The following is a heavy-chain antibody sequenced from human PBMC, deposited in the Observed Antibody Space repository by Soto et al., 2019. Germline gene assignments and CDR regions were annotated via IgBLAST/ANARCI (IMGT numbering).Heavy chain of an antibody. D-gene: IGHD2-15*01. V-gene: IGHV3-48*02. CDR1: GFAFTKYS. CDR3: VRGAVVVVGSTAENFDH. Sequence: GGSLRLSCVTSGFAFTKYSMDWVRQAPGKGLEWVSYISYSGETKYYADSSKGRYAISRDDAKNSVYLQMNSLRDEDTAFYYCVRGAVVVVGSTAENFDHWGQGT. J-gene: IGHJ4*02. CDR2: ISYSGETK.